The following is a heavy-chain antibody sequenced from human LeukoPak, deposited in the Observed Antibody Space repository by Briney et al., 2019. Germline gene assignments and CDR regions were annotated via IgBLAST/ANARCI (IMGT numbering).Heavy chain of an antibody. J-gene: IGHJ4*02. V-gene: IGHV3-73*01. CDR2: IRSKANSYAT. CDR1: GFTFSGSA. CDR3: ARARSGAAAGSFDY. D-gene: IGHD6-13*01. Sequence: SGGSLRLSCAASGFTFSGSAMHWVRQASGKGLEWVGRIRSKANSYATAYAASVKGRFTISRDNAKNSLYLQMNSLRAEDTAVYYCARARSGAAAGSFDYWGQGTLITVSS.